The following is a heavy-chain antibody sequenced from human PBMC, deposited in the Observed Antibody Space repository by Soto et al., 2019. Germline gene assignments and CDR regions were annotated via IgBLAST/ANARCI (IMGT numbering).Heavy chain of an antibody. CDR3: AREGEIGLKGYFDY. J-gene: IGHJ4*02. Sequence: SETLSLTCTVSGGSFSSTSYYWGCLRQSPGKGLEWIGSIYYRGTTYYNPSLESRVTMSVDTSKNQFSLKLSSVTAADTAVYYCAREGEIGLKGYFDYWGQGTLVTVSS. CDR2: IYYRGTT. D-gene: IGHD3-22*01. CDR1: GGSFSSTSYY. V-gene: IGHV4-39*07.